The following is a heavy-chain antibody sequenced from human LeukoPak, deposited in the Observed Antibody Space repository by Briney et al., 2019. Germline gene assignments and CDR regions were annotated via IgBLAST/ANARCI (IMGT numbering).Heavy chain of an antibody. J-gene: IGHJ4*02. D-gene: IGHD1-1*01. V-gene: IGHV1-2*06. CDR2: INAGSGDT. CDR3: ARDLSSTPNWELDC. Sequence: ASVKVSCKASGYTFSGYFVHWVRQAPGQGLEWMGRINAGSGDTEFAQKFQGRVTMTRDTFVSTAYMEVSGLTSDDTAMYYCARDLSSTPNWELDCWGQGTLVTVSS. CDR1: GYTFSGYF.